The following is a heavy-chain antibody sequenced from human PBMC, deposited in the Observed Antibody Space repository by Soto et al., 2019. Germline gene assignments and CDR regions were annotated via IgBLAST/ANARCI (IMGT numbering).Heavy chain of an antibody. Sequence: QVQLVQSGAAVKKPGASVKVSCKASGYTFTSYGISWVRQAPGQGLEWMGWISAYNGNTNYAQKLQGRVTRTTDTSTSTAYMELRSLRSDDTAVYYCARDCSGGSCYVTVRRYYYGMDVWGQGTTVTVSS. V-gene: IGHV1-18*01. J-gene: IGHJ6*02. CDR3: ARDCSGGSCYVTVRRYYYGMDV. D-gene: IGHD2-15*01. CDR2: ISAYNGNT. CDR1: GYTFTSYG.